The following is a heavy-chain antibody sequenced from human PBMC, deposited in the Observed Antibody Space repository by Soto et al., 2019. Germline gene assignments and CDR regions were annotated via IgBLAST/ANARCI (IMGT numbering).Heavy chain of an antibody. J-gene: IGHJ6*02. V-gene: IGHV4-34*01. CDR1: GGSFSGYY. Sequence: SETLSLTCAVYGGSFSGYYWSWIRQPPGKGLEWIGEINHSGSTNYNPSLKSRVTISVDTSKNQFSLKLSSVTGADTAVYYCAKMRGGSYYFYYYGMDVWGQGTTVTVSS. CDR2: INHSGST. D-gene: IGHD1-26*01. CDR3: AKMRGGSYYFYYYGMDV.